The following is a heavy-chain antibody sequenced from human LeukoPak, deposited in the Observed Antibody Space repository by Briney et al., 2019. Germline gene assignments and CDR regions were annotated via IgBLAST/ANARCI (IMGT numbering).Heavy chain of an antibody. J-gene: IGHJ4*02. CDR2: IIAYNGNT. V-gene: IGHV1-18*01. Sequence: GASVKVSCKASGYTFNTYGMTWVRQAPGQGLQWMGIIAYNGNTYYAENLQGRVTMTTDSSTNTAYMELRNLRSDDTAVYYCARYSSSWYLYDYWGQGTLVTVSS. CDR1: GYTFNTYG. CDR3: ARYSSSWYLYDY. D-gene: IGHD6-13*01.